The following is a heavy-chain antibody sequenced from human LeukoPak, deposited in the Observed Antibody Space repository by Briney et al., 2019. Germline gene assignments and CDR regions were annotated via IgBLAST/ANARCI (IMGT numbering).Heavy chain of an antibody. CDR1: GFTFSSYW. Sequence: GGSLRLSCAASGFTFSSYWMSWVRQAPGKGLEWVANIKQEGSEKYYVDSVKGRFTISRDNAKNSLYLQMNSLRAEDTAVYYCARPRVGATTHDAFDIWGQGTMVTVSS. V-gene: IGHV3-7*01. D-gene: IGHD1-26*01. CDR3: ARPRVGATTHDAFDI. J-gene: IGHJ3*02. CDR2: IKQEGSEK.